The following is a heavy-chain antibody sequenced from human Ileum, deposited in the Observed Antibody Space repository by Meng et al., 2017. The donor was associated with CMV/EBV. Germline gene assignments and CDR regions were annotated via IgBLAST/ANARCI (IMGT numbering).Heavy chain of an antibody. J-gene: IGHJ6*02. V-gene: IGHV3-64*02. D-gene: IGHD3-10*01. CDR2: IDNKGRST. Sequence: GGPLRSSCTALRFPSINHDMHWFGRTPGKGLESVSAIDNKGRSTYYGGSVKGRFIVSRTNSKNTLYLQMGSLRGEDMAVYYCARFRRFGELPGNFFGLDVWGLGTTVTVSS. CDR1: RFPSINHD. CDR3: ARFRRFGELPGNFFGLDV.